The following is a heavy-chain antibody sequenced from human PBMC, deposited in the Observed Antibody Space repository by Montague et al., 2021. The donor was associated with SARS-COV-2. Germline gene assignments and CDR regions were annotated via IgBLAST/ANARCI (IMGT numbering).Heavy chain of an antibody. Sequence: TLSLTCTVSGGSISDGGYSWTRLRQHPGKGLEWIGHVYYSGSTFYNPSLKSRITISVDTSKNQFSLKLSSVTAADTAVYYCAREGGRIQLWLRGDDAFNIWGQGTLVTVSS. CDR2: VYYSGST. J-gene: IGHJ3*02. CDR3: AREGGRIQLWLRGDDAFNI. D-gene: IGHD5-18*01. V-gene: IGHV4-31*03. CDR1: GGSISDGGYS.